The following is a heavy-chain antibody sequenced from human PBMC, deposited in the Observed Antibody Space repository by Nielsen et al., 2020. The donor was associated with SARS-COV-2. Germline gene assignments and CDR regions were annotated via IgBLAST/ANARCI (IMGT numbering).Heavy chain of an antibody. CDR3: AREYDFWSGYYLYYYYYYMDV. V-gene: IGHV3-74*01. Sequence: WIRQPPGKGLVWVSRINSDGSSTSYADSVKGRFTISRDNAKNTLYLQMNSLRAEDTAVYYCAREYDFWSGYYLYYYYYYMDVWGKGTTVTVSS. D-gene: IGHD3-3*01. CDR2: INSDGSST. J-gene: IGHJ6*03.